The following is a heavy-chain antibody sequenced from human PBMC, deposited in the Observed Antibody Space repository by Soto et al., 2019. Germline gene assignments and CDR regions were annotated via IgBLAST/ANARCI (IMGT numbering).Heavy chain of an antibody. CDR1: GYNFSDYY. CDR3: AREISGGGPLNWFDP. CDR2: VSPKSGGT. J-gene: IGHJ5*02. V-gene: IGHV1-2*02. D-gene: IGHD2-8*02. Sequence: QVQLVQSAAEVKKPGASVKVSCKASGYNFSDYYIHWVRQAPGQGLEWLGWVSPKSGGTNYAQKFKGRVTMTRDTSSNTVYLDLSGLKSKDTAVFDCAREISGGGPLNWFDPWGQGTLVTVSS.